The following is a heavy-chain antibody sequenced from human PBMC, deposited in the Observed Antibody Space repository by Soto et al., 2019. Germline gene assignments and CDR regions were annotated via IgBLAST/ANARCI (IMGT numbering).Heavy chain of an antibody. V-gene: IGHV4-59*08. CDR3: AGSTIAAAADDNYYYYYGMDV. J-gene: IGHJ6*02. CDR1: GGSISSYY. D-gene: IGHD6-13*01. Sequence: LPETLSLTCTVSGGSISSYYWSWIRQPPGKGLEWIGYIYYSGSTNYNPSLKSRVTISVDTSKNQFSLKLSSVTAADTAVYYCAGSTIAAAADDNYYYYYGMDVWGQGTTVTVSS. CDR2: IYYSGST.